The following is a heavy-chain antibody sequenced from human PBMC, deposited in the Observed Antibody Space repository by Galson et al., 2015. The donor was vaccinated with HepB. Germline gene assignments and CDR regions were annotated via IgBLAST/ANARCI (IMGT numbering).Heavy chain of an antibody. J-gene: IGHJ6*02. CDR3: TTGSRVVVAVAIRGYYGMDV. D-gene: IGHD2-15*01. CDR1: GFTFSNAW. CDR2: IKSKTDGGTT. V-gene: IGHV3-15*07. Sequence: SLRLSCAASGFTFSNAWMNWVRQAPGKGLEWVGRIKSKTDGGTTDYAAPVKGRFTISRDDSKNTLYLQMNSLKTEDTAVYYCTTGSRVVVAVAIRGYYGMDVWGQGTTVTVSS.